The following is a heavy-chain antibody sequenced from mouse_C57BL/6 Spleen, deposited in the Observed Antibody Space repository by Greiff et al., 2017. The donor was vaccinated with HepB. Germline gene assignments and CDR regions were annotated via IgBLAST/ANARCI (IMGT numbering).Heavy chain of an antibody. V-gene: IGHV1-9*01. CDR2: ILPGSGST. D-gene: IGHD1-1*01. CDR1: GYTFTGYW. CDR3: ARCGYGSIAY. J-gene: IGHJ3*01. Sequence: VQLQQSGAELMKPGASVKLSCKATGYTFTGYWIEWVKQRPGHGLEWIGEILPGSGSTNSNEKFKGKATFTADTSSNTAYMQLSSLTTEDSAIYYCARCGYGSIAYWGQGTLVTVSA.